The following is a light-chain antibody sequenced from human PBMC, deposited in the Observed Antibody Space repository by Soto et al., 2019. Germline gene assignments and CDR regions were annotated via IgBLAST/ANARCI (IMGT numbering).Light chain of an antibody. Sequence: EIVMTQSPATLSVSPGERATLSCRASQSISSELAWYQQRPGQPPRLLIYGASTRATGAPDRFTGSGSGSAFTLTISGLQSEDFAVYYCQQGHNWPLTFGQGTRLEI. CDR3: QQGHNWPLT. J-gene: IGKJ2*01. CDR2: GAS. V-gene: IGKV3-15*01. CDR1: QSISSE.